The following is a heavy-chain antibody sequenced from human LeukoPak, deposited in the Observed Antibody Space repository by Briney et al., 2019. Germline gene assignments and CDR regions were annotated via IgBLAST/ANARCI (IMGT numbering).Heavy chain of an antibody. CDR3: VRDTPGDGLDV. CDR1: GFSFRSYW. J-gene: IGHJ6*02. CDR2: ITSDGSST. Sequence: QSGGSLRRSCAASGFSFRSYWMHWVRQDPGKGLVWVSHITSDGSSTGYADSVKGRFTISRDNAKNTLYLQMNSLRVEDTAVYYCVRDTPGDGLDVWGQGTTVTVSS. V-gene: IGHV3-74*01.